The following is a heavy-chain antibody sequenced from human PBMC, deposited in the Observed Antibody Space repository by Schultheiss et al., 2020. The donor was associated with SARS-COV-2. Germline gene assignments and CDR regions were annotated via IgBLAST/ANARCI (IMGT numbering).Heavy chain of an antibody. CDR1: GFTFSGSA. CDR3: TRRTEEYGGKIYFYYGMDV. J-gene: IGHJ6*02. V-gene: IGHV3-73*01. Sequence: GGSLRLSCAASGFTFSGSAIHWVRQASGKGLEWVGRIRSKAESYATAYAASLKGRFTISRDDSKNTAYLQMNSLKTKDTAVYYCTRRTEEYGGKIYFYYGMDVWGQGTTVTVSS. D-gene: IGHD4-23*01. CDR2: IRSKAESYAT.